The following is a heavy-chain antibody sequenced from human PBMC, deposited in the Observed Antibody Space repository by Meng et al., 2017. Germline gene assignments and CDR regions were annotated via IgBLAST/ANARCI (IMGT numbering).Heavy chain of an antibody. V-gene: IGHV1-46*01. D-gene: IGHD2-21*01. CDR1: GYTFTSYY. CDR2: INPSGGST. J-gene: IGHJ4*02. CDR3: ASSSGWGDPVYDY. Sequence: QGQVGEAWAEVKKPGASVKVSCKASGYTFTSYYMHLVRQAPGQGLEWMGIINPSGGSTSYAQKFQGRVTMTRDTSTSTVYMELSSLRSEDTAVYYCASSSGWGDPVYDYWGQGTLVTVSS.